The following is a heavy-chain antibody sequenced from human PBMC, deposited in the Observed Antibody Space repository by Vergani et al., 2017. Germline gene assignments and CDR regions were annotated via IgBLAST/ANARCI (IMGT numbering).Heavy chain of an antibody. CDR3: ARVSLPNYDILTGCDAFDI. CDR2: IYTSGST. D-gene: IGHD3-9*01. Sequence: QVQLQESGPGLVKPSETLSLTCTVSGGSISSYYWSWIRQPAGKGLEWIGRIYTSGSTNYNPSLKSRVTISVDTSKNQFSLKLSSVTAADTAVYYCARVSLPNYDILTGCDAFDIWGQGTMVTVSS. V-gene: IGHV4-4*07. CDR1: GGSISSYY. J-gene: IGHJ3*02.